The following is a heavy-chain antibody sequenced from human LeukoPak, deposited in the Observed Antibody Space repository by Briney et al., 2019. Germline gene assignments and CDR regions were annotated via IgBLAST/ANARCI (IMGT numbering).Heavy chain of an antibody. D-gene: IGHD2-8*01. Sequence: QPGGSLRLSSAASGFTFSSYALSWVRQAPGKGLEWVSAVSGGGGVTYYADSVKGRFTISRDNSRNTLYLQMNSLRADDTAVYYCAKAVLVTGYCTTASCPSDDWGQGTLVTVSS. CDR2: VSGGGGVT. J-gene: IGHJ4*02. CDR3: AKAVLVTGYCTTASCPSDD. CDR1: GFTFSSYA. V-gene: IGHV3-23*01.